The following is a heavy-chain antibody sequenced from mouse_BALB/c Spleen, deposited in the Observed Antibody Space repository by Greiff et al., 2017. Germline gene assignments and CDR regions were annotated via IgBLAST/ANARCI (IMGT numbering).Heavy chain of an antibody. CDR2: ISIYYDNT. Sequence: QVQLQQSGPELVRPGESVKISCKGSGYTFTDYAMHWVKQSHAKSLEWIGVISIYYDNTNYNQKFKGKATMTVDKSSSTAYMELARLTSEDSAIYYCARALGRGFAYWGQGTLVTVSA. CDR1: GYTFTDYA. D-gene: IGHD4-1*01. J-gene: IGHJ3*01. CDR3: ARALGRGFAY. V-gene: IGHV1-67*01.